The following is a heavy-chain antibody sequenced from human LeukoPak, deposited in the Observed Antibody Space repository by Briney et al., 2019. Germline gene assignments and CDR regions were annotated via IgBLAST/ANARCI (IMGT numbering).Heavy chain of an antibody. D-gene: IGHD2-2*01. V-gene: IGHV4-34*01. J-gene: IGHJ5*02. CDR1: GGSFSGYY. CDR3: ARSGTLYCSSTSCYLRIWGFDWFDP. CDR2: INHSGST. Sequence: SETLSLTCAVYGGSFSGYYWSWIRQPPGKGLEWIGEINHSGSTNYTPSLKSRVTISVDTSKNQFSLKLSSVTAADTAVYYCARSGTLYCSSTSCYLRIWGFDWFDPWGQGTLVTVSS.